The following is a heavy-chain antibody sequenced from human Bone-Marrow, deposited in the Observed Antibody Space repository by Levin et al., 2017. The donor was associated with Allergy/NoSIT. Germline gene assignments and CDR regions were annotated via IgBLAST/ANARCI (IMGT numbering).Heavy chain of an antibody. V-gene: IGHV3-30*18. D-gene: IGHD3-16*01. CDR1: KFTFSNYG. CDR3: AKDTGNYYDTTGHIDY. CDR2: ISYDGNFD. J-gene: IGHJ4*02. Sequence: GESLKISCVASKFTFSNYGMHWVRQAPGKGLEWVASISYDGNFDYYADSVKGRFTISRDNSINTLYLQVNSVTTEDTAVFYCAKDTGNYYDTTGHIDYWGQGTPVIVSS.